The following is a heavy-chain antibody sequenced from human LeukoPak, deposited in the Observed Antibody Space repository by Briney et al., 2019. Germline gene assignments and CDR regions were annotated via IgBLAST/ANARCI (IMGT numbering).Heavy chain of an antibody. CDR2: IFYSGST. CDR1: RGSISSYY. Sequence: PSETLSLTCTVSRGSISSYYWSWIRQPPGKGLEWLGLIFYSGSTNYNPSLKSRVTISVDTSKNQFSLKLSSVTAADTAVYYCARMGIAVDSWDYWGQGTLVTVSS. CDR3: ARMGIAVDSWDY. J-gene: IGHJ4*02. D-gene: IGHD6-19*01. V-gene: IGHV4-59*08.